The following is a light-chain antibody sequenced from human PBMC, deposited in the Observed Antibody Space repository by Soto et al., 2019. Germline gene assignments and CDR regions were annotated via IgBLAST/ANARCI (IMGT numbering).Light chain of an antibody. V-gene: IGLV2-8*01. CDR3: SSFAARHSWV. CDR2: EVT. Sequence: QSALTQPPSASGSPGQSVTISCTGTSSDVGAYNYVSWYQQHAGKAPKLVIYEVTKRPSGVPDRFSGSKSANTASLTGSGLQAEDEADSYCSSFAARHSWVFGGGTKVTVL. J-gene: IGLJ3*02. CDR1: SSDVGAYNY.